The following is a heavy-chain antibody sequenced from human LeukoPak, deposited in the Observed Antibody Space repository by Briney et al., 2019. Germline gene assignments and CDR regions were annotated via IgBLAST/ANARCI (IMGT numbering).Heavy chain of an antibody. D-gene: IGHD1-26*01. V-gene: IGHV3-30-3*01. CDR1: GFTFSSYA. CDR3: IRGGVDQVYDI. Sequence: GGSLRLSCAASGFTFSSYAMHWVRQAPGKGLEWVAVISYDGSNKYYADSVKGRFTISRDNSKNTLYLQVNSLRAEDTAVYYCIRGGVDQVYDIWGQGTMVTVSS. J-gene: IGHJ3*02. CDR2: ISYDGSNK.